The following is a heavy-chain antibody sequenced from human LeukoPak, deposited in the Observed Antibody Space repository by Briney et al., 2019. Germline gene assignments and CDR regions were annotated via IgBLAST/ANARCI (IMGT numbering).Heavy chain of an antibody. V-gene: IGHV3-30*18. CDR1: GFTFSSYG. D-gene: IGHD2-2*01. J-gene: IGHJ6*02. CDR2: ISYDGSNK. Sequence: GGSLRLPCAASGFTFSSYGMHWVRQAPGKGLEWVAVISYDGSNKYYADSVKGRFTISRDNSKNTLYLQMNSLRAEDTAVYYCAKPLREYQLLYGMDVWGQGTTVTVSS. CDR3: AKPLREYQLLYGMDV.